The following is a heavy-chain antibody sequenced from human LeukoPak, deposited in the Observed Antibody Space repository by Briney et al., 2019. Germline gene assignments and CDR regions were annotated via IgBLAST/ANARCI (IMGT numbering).Heavy chain of an antibody. CDR2: ISWNSGSI. J-gene: IGHJ4*02. D-gene: IGHD2-21*02. CDR1: GFTFGDYA. V-gene: IGHV3-9*01. Sequence: GRSLRLSCAASGFTFGDYAMHWVRHAPGKGPEWVSGISWNSGSIVYADSVQGRFTISRDNAKNSLYLQMNSLRAEDTALYFCAKASLPSIVVVMTASYYFDYCGQGTLVTVSS. CDR3: AKASLPSIVVVMTASYYFDY.